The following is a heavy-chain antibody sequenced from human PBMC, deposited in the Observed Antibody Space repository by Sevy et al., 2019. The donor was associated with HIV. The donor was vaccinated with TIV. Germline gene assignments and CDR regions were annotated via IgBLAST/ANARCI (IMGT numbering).Heavy chain of an antibody. CDR1: GFTFDDYA. CDR3: VKDSVGHRNFGAVSYYYYGMDV. J-gene: IGHJ6*02. CDR2: INWNAGSI. V-gene: IGHV3-9*01. D-gene: IGHD3-3*01. Sequence: GGSLRLSCVASGFTFDDYAMHWVRQPPGKGLEWVSGINWNAGSIGYADSVKGRFTISRDKAKNSLYLQMNSLRAEDTALYYCVKDSVGHRNFGAVSYYYYGMDVWGQGTTVTVSS.